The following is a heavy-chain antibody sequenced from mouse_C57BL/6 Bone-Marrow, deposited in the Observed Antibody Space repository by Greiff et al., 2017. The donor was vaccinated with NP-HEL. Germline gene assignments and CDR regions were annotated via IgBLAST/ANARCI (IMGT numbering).Heavy chain of an antibody. D-gene: IGHD2-1*01. J-gene: IGHJ4*01. CDR1: GYTFTDYN. CDR3: ARSGYYGPYAMDY. Sequence: VQLKESGPELVKPGASVKIPCKASGYTFTDYNMDWVKQSHGKSLEWIGDINPNNGGTIYNQKFKGKATLTVDKSSSTAYMELRSLTSEDTAVDYCARSGYYGPYAMDYWGQGTSVTVSS. V-gene: IGHV1-18*01. CDR2: INPNNGGT.